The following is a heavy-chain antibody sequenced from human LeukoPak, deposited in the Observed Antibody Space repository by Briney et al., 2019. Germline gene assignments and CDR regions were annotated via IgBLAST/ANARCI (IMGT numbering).Heavy chain of an antibody. V-gene: IGHV4-39*01. Sequence: PSETLSLTCTVSVGSISSSSYYWGWIRQPPGKGLEWIGSNSGSTYYNASLNSRVTISIDTSKNLFSLRLNSMTAADTAVYYCAKSGGYGLTDNWGQGTLVTVSS. D-gene: IGHD1-26*01. CDR2: NSGST. J-gene: IGHJ4*02. CDR3: AKSGGYGLTDN. CDR1: VGSISSSSYY.